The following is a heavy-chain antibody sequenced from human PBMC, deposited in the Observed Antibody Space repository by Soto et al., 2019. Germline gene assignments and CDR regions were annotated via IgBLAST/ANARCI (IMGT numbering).Heavy chain of an antibody. CDR1: GGSISSGDYY. CDR2: IYYSGST. D-gene: IGHD3-9*01. CDR3: ARANLRYYDILTGYSPSPDFDY. V-gene: IGHV4-30-4*01. J-gene: IGHJ4*02. Sequence: LSLTCTVSGGSISSGDYYWSWIRQPPGKGLEWIGYIYYSGSTYYNPSLKSRVTISVDTSKNQFSLKLSSVTAADTAVYYCARANLRYYDILTGYSPSPDFDYWGQGTLVTVSS.